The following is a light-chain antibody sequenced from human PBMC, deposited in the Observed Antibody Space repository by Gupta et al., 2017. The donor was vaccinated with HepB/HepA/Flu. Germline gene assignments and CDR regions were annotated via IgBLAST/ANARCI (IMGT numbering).Light chain of an antibody. CDR2: GAS. J-gene: IGKJ5*01. CDR1: QSVSSSY. V-gene: IGKV3-20*01. CDR3: QQYGSPIT. Sequence: EIVLTQSPGTLSWSPGERATLSCRASQSVSSSYLAWYQQKPGQAPRLLIYGASSRATGITDRFSGSGEGTDFTLTSSRREQEDCAVYYWQQYGSPITFGQGTRLEIK.